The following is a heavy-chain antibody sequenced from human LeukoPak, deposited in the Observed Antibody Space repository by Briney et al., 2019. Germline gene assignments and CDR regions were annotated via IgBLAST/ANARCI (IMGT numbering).Heavy chain of an antibody. CDR2: ISSSSSYI. D-gene: IGHD5-12*01. Sequence: PGGSLRLSCAASGFTFSSYSMNWVRQAPGKGLEWVSSISSSSSYIYYADSVKGRFTISRDNAKNSLYLQMNSLRAEDTAVYYCARDLTGHGSGYEGPSDYWGQGTLVTASS. CDR1: GFTFSSYS. J-gene: IGHJ4*02. V-gene: IGHV3-21*01. CDR3: ARDLTGHGSGYEGPSDY.